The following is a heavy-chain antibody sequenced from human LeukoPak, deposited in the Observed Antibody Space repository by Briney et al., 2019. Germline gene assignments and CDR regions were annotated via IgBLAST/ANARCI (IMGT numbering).Heavy chain of an antibody. V-gene: IGHV1-46*04. CDR1: VYTFTNYY. CDR3: ARDPRGKDSNILTGPSYYFDY. D-gene: IGHD3-9*01. CDR2: INPRGGST. J-gene: IGHJ4*02. Sequence: ASVTVSCKASVYTFTNYYMHWVRQAPGQAREWMGVINPRGGSTNYAQKLQGRFTMTRDTSTSTVYMDVSSLRSEDTAVYYCARDPRGKDSNILTGPSYYFDYWGQGTLVTVSS.